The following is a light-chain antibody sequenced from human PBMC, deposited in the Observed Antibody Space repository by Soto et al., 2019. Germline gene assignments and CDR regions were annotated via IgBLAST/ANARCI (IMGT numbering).Light chain of an antibody. CDR3: QSYDTHTVV. J-gene: IGLJ2*01. V-gene: IGLV6-57*04. Sequence: NFMLTQPHSVSESPGKTVTISCTRSSGSIGSNSVQWYQQRPGSAPTTVIYEDDQRPSGVPNRFAGSIDRSSNSASLTISXXXXXDEADYYCQSYDTHTVVFGGGTKLTVL. CDR2: EDD. CDR1: SGSIGSNS.